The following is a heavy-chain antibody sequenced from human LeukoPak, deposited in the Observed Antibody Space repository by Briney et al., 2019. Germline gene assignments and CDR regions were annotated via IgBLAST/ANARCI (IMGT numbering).Heavy chain of an antibody. CDR2: INHSGST. D-gene: IGHD6-19*01. CDR3: ARGTFIAVAGFYYYYYMDV. J-gene: IGHJ6*03. Sequence: SETLSLTCAVYGGSFSGYYWSWIRQPPGKGLEWIGEINHSGSTNYNPSLKSRVTISVDTSKNQFSLKLSSVTAADTAVYYCARGTFIAVAGFYYYYYMDVWGKGTTVTISS. V-gene: IGHV4-34*01. CDR1: GGSFSGYY.